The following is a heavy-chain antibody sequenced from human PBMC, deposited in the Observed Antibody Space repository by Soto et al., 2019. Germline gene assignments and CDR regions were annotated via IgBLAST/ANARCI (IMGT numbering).Heavy chain of an antibody. CDR2: IIPIFGTA. CDR1: GGTFSSYA. Sequence: ASVKVSCKASGGTFSSYAISWVRQAPGQGLEWMGGIIPIFGTANYAQKFQGRVTITADESTSTAYMELSSLRSEDTAVYYCARVGDYYDSSGYYANLYYFDYWGQGTLVTVSS. D-gene: IGHD3-22*01. J-gene: IGHJ4*02. CDR3: ARVGDYYDSSGYYANLYYFDY. V-gene: IGHV1-69*13.